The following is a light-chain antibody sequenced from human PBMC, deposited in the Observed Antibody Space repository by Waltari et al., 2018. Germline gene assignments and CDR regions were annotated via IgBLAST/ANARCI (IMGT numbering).Light chain of an antibody. CDR3: LQHNSYPLT. CDR2: AAT. Sequence: DIQMTQSPSSLSASVGDTVTITCRASQGTSSYLNWFQQKPGKPPKLLIYAATTLQSGVPSRFSGSVSGTQFTLTISSLQPEDFAAYYCLQHNSYPLTFGGGTKVEIK. V-gene: IGKV1-17*01. CDR1: QGTSSY. J-gene: IGKJ4*01.